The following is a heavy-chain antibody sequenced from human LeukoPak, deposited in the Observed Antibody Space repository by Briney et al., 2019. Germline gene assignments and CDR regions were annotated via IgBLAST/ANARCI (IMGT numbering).Heavy chain of an antibody. CDR2: ITGSGHNT. Sequence: GGSLRLSCAASGFSFSNYAMSWVRQAPGKGLKWVSAITGSGHNTEYADSVKGRFTISRDNSKNTLYLQMNSLRADDTAVYYCAKGNVMTREDQHWGQGTLVTVSS. D-gene: IGHD4-11*01. V-gene: IGHV3-23*01. CDR1: GFSFSNYA. J-gene: IGHJ1*01. CDR3: AKGNVMTREDQH.